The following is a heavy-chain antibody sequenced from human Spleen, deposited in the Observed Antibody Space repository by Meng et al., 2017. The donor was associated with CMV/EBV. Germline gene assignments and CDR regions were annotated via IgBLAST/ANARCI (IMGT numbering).Heavy chain of an antibody. CDR1: GGSISTYY. J-gene: IGHJ4*02. Sequence: LSLTCTVSGGSISTYYWSWIRQPPGKGLEWIGYIYYTGSTNYNPSLKSRVTISVDTSNNQFSLSLSSVTAADTAVYYCARGYYFDSWGQGTLVTVSS. V-gene: IGHV4-59*08. CDR3: ARGYYFDS. CDR2: IYYTGST.